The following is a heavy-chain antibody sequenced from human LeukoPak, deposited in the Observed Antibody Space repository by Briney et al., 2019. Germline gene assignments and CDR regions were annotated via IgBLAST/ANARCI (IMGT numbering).Heavy chain of an antibody. V-gene: IGHV4-34*01. Sequence: SETLSLTCAVYGGSFSGYYWSWIRQPPGEALEWIGEINQSGSTNYNPSLERRVTMSVDTSKKQFFLKLSSVTAADTAVYYCARHDGAFGDRVDYWGQGTLVTVSS. CDR3: ARHDGAFGDRVDY. J-gene: IGHJ4*02. D-gene: IGHD4-17*01. CDR2: INQSGST. CDR1: GGSFSGYY.